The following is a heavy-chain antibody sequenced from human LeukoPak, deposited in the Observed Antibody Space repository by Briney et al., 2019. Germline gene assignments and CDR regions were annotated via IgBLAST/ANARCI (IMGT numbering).Heavy chain of an antibody. D-gene: IGHD4-17*01. CDR2: ISSSGSTI. CDR3: ARDGDYGDYGHPNWFDP. V-gene: IGHV3-48*01. CDR1: GFTFSSYS. Sequence: GGSLRLPCAASGFTFSSYSMNWVRQAPGKGLEWVSYISSSGSTIYYADSVKGRFTISRDNAKNSLYLQMNSLRAEDTAVYYCARDGDYGDYGHPNWFDPWGQGTLVTVSS. J-gene: IGHJ5*02.